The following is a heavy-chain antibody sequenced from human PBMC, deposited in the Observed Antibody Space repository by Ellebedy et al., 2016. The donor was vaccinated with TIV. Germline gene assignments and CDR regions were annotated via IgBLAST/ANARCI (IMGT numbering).Heavy chain of an antibody. D-gene: IGHD3-9*01. CDR3: ASADILTGYASAFDI. CDR1: GGSFSGYY. V-gene: IGHV4-34*01. CDR2: INHSGST. Sequence: SETLSLXCAVYGGSFSGYYWSWIRQPPGKGLEWIGEINHSGSTNYNPSLKSRVTISVDTSKNQFSLKLSSVTAADTAVYYCASADILTGYASAFDIWGQGTMVTVSS. J-gene: IGHJ3*02.